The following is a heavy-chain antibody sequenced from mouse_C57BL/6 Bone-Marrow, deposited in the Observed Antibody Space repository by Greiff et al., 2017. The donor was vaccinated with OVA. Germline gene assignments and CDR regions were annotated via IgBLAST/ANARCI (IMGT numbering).Heavy chain of an antibody. CDR2: ISGGGGNT. CDR1: GFTFSSYT. CDR3: ARRARSPLWCLDY. V-gene: IGHV5-9*01. J-gene: IGHJ2*01. D-gene: IGHD6-1*01. Sequence: EVMLVESGGGLVKPGGSLKLSCAASGFTFSSYTMSWVRQTPEKRLEWVATISGGGGNTYYPDSVKGRFTISRDNAKNTLYLQMSSLSSKDTALYYCARRARSPLWCLDYWGQGTTLTVSS.